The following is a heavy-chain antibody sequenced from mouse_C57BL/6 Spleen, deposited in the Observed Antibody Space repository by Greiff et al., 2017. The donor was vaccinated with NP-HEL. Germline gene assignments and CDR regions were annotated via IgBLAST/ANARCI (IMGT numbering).Heavy chain of an antibody. CDR2: LYTRSGNT. CDR1: GYTFTSYG. Sequence: QVQLQQSGAELARPGASVKLSCKASGYTFTSYGISWVKQRTGQGLEWIGELYTRSGNTYYNEKFKGKATLTADKSSSTAYMELRSLTSEDSAVYFCARWGPITTVVATNYFDYWGQGTTRTVSS. CDR3: ARWGPITTVVATNYFDY. D-gene: IGHD1-1*01. V-gene: IGHV1-81*01. J-gene: IGHJ2*01.